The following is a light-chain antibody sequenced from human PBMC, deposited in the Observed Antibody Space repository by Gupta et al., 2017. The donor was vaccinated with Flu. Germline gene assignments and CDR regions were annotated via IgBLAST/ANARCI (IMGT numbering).Light chain of an antibody. V-gene: IGLV1-47*01. Sequence: TISISGNRDSIGKNYVCWYHQIPGKAPKLIIYENNKRPSGVPDRFSGSKSGNSASLTISGLQAEDEGDYYCASWDNSRSDVWVIGGGTKLTVL. J-gene: IGLJ3*02. CDR1: RDSIGKNY. CDR2: ENN. CDR3: ASWDNSRSDVWV.